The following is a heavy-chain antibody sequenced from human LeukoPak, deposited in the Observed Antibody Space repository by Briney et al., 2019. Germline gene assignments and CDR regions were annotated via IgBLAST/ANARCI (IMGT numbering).Heavy chain of an antibody. CDR3: ARDKGAAGDY. CDR1: GFTFDDYA. V-gene: IGHV3-9*01. Sequence: GGSLRLSCAASGFTFDDYAMHWVRQAPGKGLEWVSGISWNSGSIGYADSVKGRFTISRDNSKNTLYLQMNSLRAEDTAVYYCARDKGAAGDYWGQGTLVPVSS. J-gene: IGHJ4*02. D-gene: IGHD6-13*01. CDR2: ISWNSGSI.